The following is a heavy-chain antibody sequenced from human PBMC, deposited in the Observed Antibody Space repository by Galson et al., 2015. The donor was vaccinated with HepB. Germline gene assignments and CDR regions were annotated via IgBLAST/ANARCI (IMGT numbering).Heavy chain of an antibody. CDR3: ARATLAEDQRGYYYYYMDV. CDR1: GFTFSSYA. D-gene: IGHD6-13*01. CDR2: ISYDGSNK. J-gene: IGHJ6*03. Sequence: SLRLSCAASGFTFSSYAMHWVRQAPGKGLEWVAVISYDGSNKYYADSVKGQFTISRDNSKNTLYLQMNSLRAEDTAVYYCARATLAEDQRGYYYYYMDVWGKGTTVTVSS. V-gene: IGHV3-30-3*01.